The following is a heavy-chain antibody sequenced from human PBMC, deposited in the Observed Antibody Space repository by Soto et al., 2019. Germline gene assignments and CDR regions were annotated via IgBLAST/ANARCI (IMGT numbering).Heavy chain of an antibody. Sequence: QVQLVKSGAEVRQPASSVKVSGKTSGGTFSSYAISWVRQAPGQGLEWMGGIVPIVDTSTYAQKFQGRVTITADESTSTVYMELSSLRSDDTAVYYCVRVVAIPGYPDNWGQGTLVTVSS. CDR1: GGTFSSYA. CDR3: VRVVAIPGYPDN. J-gene: IGHJ4*02. CDR2: IVPIVDTS. V-gene: IGHV1-69*12. D-gene: IGHD5-12*01.